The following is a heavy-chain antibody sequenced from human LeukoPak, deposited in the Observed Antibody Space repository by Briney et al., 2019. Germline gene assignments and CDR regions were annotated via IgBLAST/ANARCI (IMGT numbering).Heavy chain of an antibody. CDR2: IYHSGST. CDR1: GGSISSSNW. J-gene: IGHJ3*02. CDR3: ARDLEVYSSSWPTAFDI. D-gene: IGHD6-13*01. Sequence: SGTLSLTCAVSGGSISSSNWWSWVRQPPGKGLEWIGEIYHSGSTNYNPSLKSRVTISVDKSKNQFSLKLSSVTAADTAVYYCARDLEVYSSSWPTAFDIWGQGTMVTVSS. V-gene: IGHV4-4*02.